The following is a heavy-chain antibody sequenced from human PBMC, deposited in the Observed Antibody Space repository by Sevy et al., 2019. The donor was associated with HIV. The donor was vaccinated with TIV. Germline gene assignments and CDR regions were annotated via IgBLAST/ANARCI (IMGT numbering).Heavy chain of an antibody. D-gene: IGHD3-22*01. CDR1: GYTFTSYG. J-gene: IGHJ3*02. CDR2: ISAYNGNT. V-gene: IGHV1-18*01. Sequence: ASVKVSCKASGYTFTSYGISWVRQAPGQGLEWMGWISAYNGNTNYAQTLQGRVTMTTDTSTSTAYMELRSLRSDDTAVYYCARDITPYYYDSSGHLDAFDIWGQGTMVTVSS. CDR3: ARDITPYYYDSSGHLDAFDI.